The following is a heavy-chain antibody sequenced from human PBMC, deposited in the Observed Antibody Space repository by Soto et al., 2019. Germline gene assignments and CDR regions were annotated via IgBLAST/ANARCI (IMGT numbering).Heavy chain of an antibody. CDR3: AKDALRYFDWLFTRGYFDY. CDR2: ISGSGGST. V-gene: IGHV3-23*01. Sequence: GALRLSCAASGFTFSSYAMSWVRQAPGKGLEWVSAISGSGGSTYYADSVKGRFTISRDNSKNTLYLQMNSLRAEDTAVYYCAKDALRYFDWLFTRGYFDYWGQGTLVTVSS. CDR1: GFTFSSYA. D-gene: IGHD3-9*01. J-gene: IGHJ4*02.